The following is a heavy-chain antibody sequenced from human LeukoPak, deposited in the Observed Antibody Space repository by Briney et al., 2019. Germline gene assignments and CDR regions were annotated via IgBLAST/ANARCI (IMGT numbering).Heavy chain of an antibody. CDR1: GFTFTDFW. CDR2: IKRDGSEV. Sequence: GGSLRLSCAASGFTFTDFWMRWVRQAPGKGLEWVANIKRDGSEVYYVDSVKGRFTISRDNAKNSLYLQMNSLRAEDTAVYYCARGGGYGVDAWGQGTTVTVSS. J-gene: IGHJ6*02. D-gene: IGHD3-16*01. V-gene: IGHV3-7*02. CDR3: ARGGGYGVDA.